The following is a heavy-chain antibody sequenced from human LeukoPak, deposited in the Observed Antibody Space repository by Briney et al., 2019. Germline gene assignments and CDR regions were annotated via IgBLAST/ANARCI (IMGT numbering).Heavy chain of an antibody. V-gene: IGHV1-3*01. CDR3: ARSGDPWSCDN. CDR1: GYTFSHYG. D-gene: IGHD3-10*01. CDR2: INAGTGDG. J-gene: IGHJ4*02. Sequence: ASVNVSCKASGYTFSHYGVQWVRQATGQSLEWMGWINAGTGDGKYSPKFQGRLTMTTDTSATTLYMELNSLKSEDTAVYYCARSGDPWSCDNWGQGTLVTVSS.